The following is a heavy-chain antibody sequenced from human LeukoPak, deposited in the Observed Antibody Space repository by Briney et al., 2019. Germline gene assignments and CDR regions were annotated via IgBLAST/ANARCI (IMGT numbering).Heavy chain of an antibody. CDR1: GFTFSNYW. V-gene: IGHV3-74*01. CDR2: INGDGRST. D-gene: IGHD3-10*01. Sequence: GGSLRLSCAASGFTFSNYWMHWVRQASGKGLVWVSRINGDGRSTTYADSVKGRFTISRDNAKNSLYLQLNSLRVDDTAVYYCARLVRGFTPLPWGQGTLVTVSS. CDR3: ARLVRGFTPLP. J-gene: IGHJ5*02.